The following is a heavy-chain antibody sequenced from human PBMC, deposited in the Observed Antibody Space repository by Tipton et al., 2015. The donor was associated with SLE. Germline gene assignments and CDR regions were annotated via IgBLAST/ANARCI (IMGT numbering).Heavy chain of an antibody. Sequence: TLSLTCTVSGGSIGPYYWHWIRQPPGKGLGWIGYIYYTMSAYYNPTLKSRVIISLDTSKNHFSLKLSSVTAADTAVYFCARVWLNNAFDIWGQGTRVTVSS. CDR3: ARVWLNNAFDI. CDR2: IYYTMSA. D-gene: IGHD2/OR15-2a*01. J-gene: IGHJ3*02. V-gene: IGHV4-31*03. CDR1: GGSIGPYY.